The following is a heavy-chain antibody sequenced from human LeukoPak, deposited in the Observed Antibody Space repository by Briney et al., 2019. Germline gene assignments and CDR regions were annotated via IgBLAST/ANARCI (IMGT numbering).Heavy chain of an antibody. V-gene: IGHV4-30-4*01. Sequence: SQTLPLTCTVSGDSISSDIYSWNWIRQPPGKGLEWIGYIYYSGSTFYTPSLKSRVIISLDTSKNQFSLTLTSVTAADTAVYYCARWIDYWGQGTLVTVSS. CDR2: IYYSGST. CDR3: ARWIDY. J-gene: IGHJ4*02. CDR1: GDSISSDIYS.